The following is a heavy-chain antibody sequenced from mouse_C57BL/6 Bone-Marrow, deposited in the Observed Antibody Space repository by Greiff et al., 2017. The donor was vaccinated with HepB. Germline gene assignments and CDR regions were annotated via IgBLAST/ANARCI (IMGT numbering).Heavy chain of an antibody. CDR2: IGPGSGST. D-gene: IGHD2-4*01. V-gene: IGHV1-77*01. Sequence: QVQLQQSGAELVKPGASVKISCKASGYTFTDYYINWVKQRPGQGLEWIGKIGPGSGSTYYNEKFKGKATLTADKSSSTAYTQLSSLTSEDSAVYFCTYDYDPWFAYWGQGTLVTVSA. CDR1: GYTFTDYY. CDR3: TYDYDPWFAY. J-gene: IGHJ3*01.